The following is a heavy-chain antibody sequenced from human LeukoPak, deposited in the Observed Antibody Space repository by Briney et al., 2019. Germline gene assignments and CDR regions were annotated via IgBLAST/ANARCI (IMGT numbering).Heavy chain of an antibody. CDR1: GGTFSSYA. V-gene: IGHV1-69*13. J-gene: IGHJ6*02. CDR2: IIPIVGTA. Sequence: ASVKVSCKASGGTFSSYAISWVRQAPGQGLEWMGGIIPIVGTANYAQKFQGRVTVTADESTSTAYMELSSLRSEDTAVYYCKVGATPPLHYYYYGMDVWGQGTTVTVSS. CDR3: KVGATPPLHYYYYGMDV. D-gene: IGHD1-26*01.